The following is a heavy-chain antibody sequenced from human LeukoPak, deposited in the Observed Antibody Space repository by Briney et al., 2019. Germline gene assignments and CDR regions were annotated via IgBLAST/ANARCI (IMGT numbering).Heavy chain of an antibody. CDR3: ATREMATKYYFDY. CDR1: GGSISNYY. D-gene: IGHD5-24*01. V-gene: IGHV4-59*08. J-gene: IGHJ4*02. CDR2: MYQTGST. Sequence: SETLSLTCTVSGGSISNYYWSWIRQPPGKGLEWIASMYQTGSTYYNPSLKSRVTISVDTSKNQFSLKLNSVTAADTAVYYCATREMATKYYFDYWGQGTLVTVSS.